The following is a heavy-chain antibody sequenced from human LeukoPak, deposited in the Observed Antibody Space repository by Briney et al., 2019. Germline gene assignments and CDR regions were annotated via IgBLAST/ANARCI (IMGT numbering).Heavy chain of an antibody. CDR1: GYAFTGYY. CDR2: INPNSGGT. CDR3: ARALQLGDFDY. D-gene: IGHD6-13*01. Sequence: WASVKVSCKASGYAFTGYYMHWVRQATGQGLELMGWINPNSGGTNYAQKFQGRVTMTRDTSISTAYMELSRLRSDDTAVYYCARALQLGDFDYWGQGTLVTVSS. J-gene: IGHJ4*02. V-gene: IGHV1-2*02.